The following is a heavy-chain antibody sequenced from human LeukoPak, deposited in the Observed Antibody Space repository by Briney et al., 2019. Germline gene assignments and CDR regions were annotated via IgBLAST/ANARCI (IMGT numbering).Heavy chain of an antibody. CDR1: GYTFTSYG. D-gene: IGHD6-13*01. Sequence: ASVNVSCKASGYTFTSYGISWVRQAPGQGLEWMGWISAYNGNTNYAQKLQGRVTMTTDTSTSTAYMELRSLRSDDTAVYYCARMAAADSKKALDIWGQGTMVTVSS. CDR2: ISAYNGNT. CDR3: ARMAAADSKKALDI. J-gene: IGHJ3*02. V-gene: IGHV1-18*01.